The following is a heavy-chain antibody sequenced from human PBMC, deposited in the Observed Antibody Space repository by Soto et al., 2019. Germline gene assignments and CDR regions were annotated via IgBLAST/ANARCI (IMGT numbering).Heavy chain of an antibody. Sequence: GGSLRLSCAASGFTFSSYGMHWVRQAPGKGLEWVAVISYDGSNKYYADSVKGRFTISRHNSKNTLYLQMNSLRAEDTAVYYCARDQLLWFGEEESVSPEAYYYYGMDVWGQGTTVTVSS. V-gene: IGHV3-30*03. CDR3: ARDQLLWFGEEESVSPEAYYYYGMDV. D-gene: IGHD3-10*01. CDR2: ISYDGSNK. J-gene: IGHJ6*02. CDR1: GFTFSSYG.